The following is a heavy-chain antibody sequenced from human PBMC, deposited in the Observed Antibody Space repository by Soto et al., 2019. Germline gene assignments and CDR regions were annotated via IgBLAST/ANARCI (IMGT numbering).Heavy chain of an antibody. CDR2: IKGEADGGTT. CDR1: GFTFSNAW. CDR3: TTGLSNGYYNFDY. Sequence: PGGSLRLSCAASGFTFSNAWMSWVRQAPWKGLEWVGRIKGEADGGTTDYAAPVKGRITISRDHSKDTLYLQMNSLKTEDTAVYYCTTGLSNGYYNFDYWGQGPPVTVSS. V-gene: IGHV3-15*01. D-gene: IGHD3-22*01. J-gene: IGHJ4*02.